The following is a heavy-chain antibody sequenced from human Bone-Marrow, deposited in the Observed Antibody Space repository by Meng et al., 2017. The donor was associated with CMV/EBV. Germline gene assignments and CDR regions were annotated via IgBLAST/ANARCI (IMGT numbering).Heavy chain of an antibody. CDR1: GYTFTSYY. D-gene: IGHD4-17*01. V-gene: IGHV1-46*01. J-gene: IGHJ6*02. Sequence: ASVKVSCKASGYTFTSYYMHWVRQAPGQGLEWMGIINPSGGSTSYAQKFQGRVTITADKSTSTAYMELSSLRSEDTAVYYCARGRTVTDYYYYGMDVWGQGTTVTVSS. CDR3: ARGRTVTDYYYYGMDV. CDR2: INPSGGST.